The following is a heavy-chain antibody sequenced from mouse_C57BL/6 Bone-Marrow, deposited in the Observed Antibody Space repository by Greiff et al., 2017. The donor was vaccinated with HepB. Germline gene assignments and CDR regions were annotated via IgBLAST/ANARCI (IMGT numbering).Heavy chain of an antibody. D-gene: IGHD1-1*01. CDR3: ARPLYYGSSYWYFDV. J-gene: IGHJ1*03. Sequence: VKLVESGAELARPGASVKLSCKASGYTFTSYGISWVKQRTGQGLEWIGEIYPRSGNTYYNEKFKGKATLTADKSSSTAYMELRSLTSEDSAVYFCARPLYYGSSYWYFDVWGTGTTVTVSS. CDR1: GYTFTSYG. CDR2: IYPRSGNT. V-gene: IGHV1-81*01.